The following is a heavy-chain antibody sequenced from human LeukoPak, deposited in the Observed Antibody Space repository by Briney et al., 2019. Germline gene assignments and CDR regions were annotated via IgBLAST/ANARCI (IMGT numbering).Heavy chain of an antibody. CDR1: GFIFSTYV. J-gene: IGHJ4*02. CDR3: ASLSYYDILTGYYFDY. V-gene: IGHV3-23*01. Sequence: AGGSLRLSCAGSGFIFSTYVMDWVRQTPGKGLEWVSDISTSGGSTFYADSVKGRFTISRDNSKNTLYLQMNSLRAEDTAVYYCASLSYYDILTGYYFDYWGQGTLVTVSS. CDR2: ISTSGGST. D-gene: IGHD3-9*01.